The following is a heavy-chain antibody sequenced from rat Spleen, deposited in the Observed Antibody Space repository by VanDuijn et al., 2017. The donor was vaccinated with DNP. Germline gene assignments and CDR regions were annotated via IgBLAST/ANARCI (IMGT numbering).Heavy chain of an antibody. CDR1: EFTFNNYW. CDR3: ARGSGGVRWYFDF. D-gene: IGHD1-4*01. J-gene: IGHJ1*01. Sequence: EVQLVESGGDLVQPGRSLKLSCVASEFTFNNYWMTWFRQVPGKGLEWVASITSSGGRTYYPDSVKGRFTISRDNAGNTLYLQMNSLRSEDSATYYCARGSGGVRWYFDFWGPGTVVTVSS. CDR2: ITSSGGRT. V-gene: IGHV5-31*01.